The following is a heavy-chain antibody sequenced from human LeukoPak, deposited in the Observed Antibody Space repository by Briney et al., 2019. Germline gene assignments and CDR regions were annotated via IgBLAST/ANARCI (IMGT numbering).Heavy chain of an antibody. CDR2: INPNSGGT. CDR1: GYTFTGYY. CDR3: AREGNVEYSSSYCDY. V-gene: IGHV1-2*02. J-gene: IGHJ4*02. Sequence: GASVKVSCKASGYTFTGYYMHWVRQAPGQGLEWMGWINPNSGGTNYAQKFQGRVTMTRDTSISTAYMELSRLRSDDTAVYYCAREGNVEYSSSYCDYWGQGTLVTVSS. D-gene: IGHD6-6*01.